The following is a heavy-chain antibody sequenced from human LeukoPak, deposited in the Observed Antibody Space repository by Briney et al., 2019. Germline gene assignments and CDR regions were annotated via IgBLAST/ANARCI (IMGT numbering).Heavy chain of an antibody. CDR1: GGSISSYY. J-gene: IGHJ5*02. D-gene: IGHD3-3*01. CDR2: IYTSGST. Sequence: SETLSLTCTVSGGSISSYYWSWIRQPAGKGLEWIGRIYTSGSTNYNPSLKSRVTMSVDTSKNQFSLKLSSVTAADTAVYYCARESGRFLEWLPDENWFDPWGQGTLVTVSS. CDR3: ARESGRFLEWLPDENWFDP. V-gene: IGHV4-4*07.